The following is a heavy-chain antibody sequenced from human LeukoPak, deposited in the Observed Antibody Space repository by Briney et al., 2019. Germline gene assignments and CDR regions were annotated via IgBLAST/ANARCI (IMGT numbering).Heavy chain of an antibody. D-gene: IGHD4/OR15-4a*01. CDR2: LKSKADGGTI. Sequence: GGSLRLSCTASGFTFSNYWMHWVRQTPGKGLEWVGRLKSKADGGTIDFAAPVTDRFTISRDDSKNLMHLQLNSLKTEDSGVYFCTTDRLFFQHWGQGTVVTVS. J-gene: IGHJ1*01. CDR3: TTDRLFFQH. CDR1: GFTFSNYW. V-gene: IGHV3-15*01.